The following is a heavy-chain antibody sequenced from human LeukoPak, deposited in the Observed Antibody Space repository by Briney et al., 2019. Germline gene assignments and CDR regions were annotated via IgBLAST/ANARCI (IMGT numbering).Heavy chain of an antibody. D-gene: IGHD5-24*01. CDR2: ISSSSSYI. V-gene: IGHV3-21*01. Sequence: GGSLRLSCAASGFTFSSYSTNWVRQAPGKGLEWVSSISSSSSYIYYADSVKGRFTISRDNAKNSLYLQMNSLRAEDTAVYYCARDGYKAYYFDYWGQGTLVTVSS. CDR3: ARDGYKAYYFDY. CDR1: GFTFSSYS. J-gene: IGHJ4*02.